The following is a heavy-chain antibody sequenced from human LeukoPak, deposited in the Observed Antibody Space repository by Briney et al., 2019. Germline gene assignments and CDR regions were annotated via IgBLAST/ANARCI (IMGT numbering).Heavy chain of an antibody. CDR2: IWYDGSNK. CDR1: GFTFSSYA. D-gene: IGHD1-26*01. Sequence: GGSLRLSCAASGFTFSSYAMSWVRQAPGKGLEWVAVIWYDGSNKYYADSVKGRFTISRDNSKNTLYLQMNSLRAEDTAVYYCAREVGANDDTREDAFDIWGQGTMVTVSS. V-gene: IGHV3-33*08. CDR3: AREVGANDDTREDAFDI. J-gene: IGHJ3*02.